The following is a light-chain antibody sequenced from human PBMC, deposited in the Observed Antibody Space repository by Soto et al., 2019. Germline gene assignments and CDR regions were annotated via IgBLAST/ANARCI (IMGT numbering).Light chain of an antibody. Sequence: DIVMTQSPDFLSVSLGERATINLSSSQIVFDSSDNKNYLAWYQQKPGQPPKLLIYWASTRESGVPDRFSGSGSGTDFTLTISSLQAEDVAVYYCQQYYSTPITFGQGTRLEIK. J-gene: IGKJ5*01. CDR2: WAS. V-gene: IGKV4-1*01. CDR1: QIVFDSSDNKNY. CDR3: QQYYSTPIT.